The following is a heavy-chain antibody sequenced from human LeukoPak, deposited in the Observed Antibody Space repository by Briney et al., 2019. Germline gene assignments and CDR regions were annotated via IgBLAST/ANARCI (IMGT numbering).Heavy chain of an antibody. CDR1: GFTFDDYA. J-gene: IGHJ4*02. D-gene: IGHD4-17*01. V-gene: IGHV3-9*01. CDR3: ASEDYGDLLIDY. CDR2: ISWNSGSI. Sequence: GGSLRLSCAASGFTFDDYAMHWVRQAPGKGLEWVSGISWNSGSIGYADSVKGRFTISRDNAKNSLYLQMNSLRAEDTALYYCASEDYGDLLIDYWGQGTLVTVSS.